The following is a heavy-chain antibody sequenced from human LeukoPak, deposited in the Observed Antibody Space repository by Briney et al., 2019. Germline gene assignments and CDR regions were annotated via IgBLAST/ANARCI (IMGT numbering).Heavy chain of an antibody. Sequence: SETLSLTCAVYGGSFSGYYWSWIRQPPGKGLEWIGEINHSGSTNYNPSLKSRVTISVDTSKNQLSLKVNSVTAADTAVYYCASWHEMATIWATFDYWGQGTLVTVSS. J-gene: IGHJ4*02. V-gene: IGHV4-34*01. D-gene: IGHD5-24*01. CDR3: ASWHEMATIWATFDY. CDR2: INHSGST. CDR1: GGSFSGYY.